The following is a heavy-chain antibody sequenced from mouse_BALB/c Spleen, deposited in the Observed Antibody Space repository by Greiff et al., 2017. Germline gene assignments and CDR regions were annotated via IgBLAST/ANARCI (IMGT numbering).Heavy chain of an antibody. CDR2: IWTGGGT. CDR1: GFSLTSYD. D-gene: IGHD2-14*01. CDR3: VRDLSYYRYDDAMDY. Sequence: VKLVESGPGLVAPSQSLSITCTVSGFSLTSYDISWIRQPPGKGLEWLGVIWTGGGTNYNSAFMSRLSISKDNSKSQVFLKMNSLQTDDTAIYYCVRDLSYYRYDDAMDYWGQGTSVTVSS. J-gene: IGHJ4*01. V-gene: IGHV2-9-2*01.